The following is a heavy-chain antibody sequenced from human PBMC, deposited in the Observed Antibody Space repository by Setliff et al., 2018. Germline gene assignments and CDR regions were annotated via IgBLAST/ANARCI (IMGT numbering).Heavy chain of an antibody. CDR3: ASFQGNHYYDSSGYYYFDY. CDR1: GGSISSHY. J-gene: IGHJ4*02. D-gene: IGHD3-22*01. Sequence: SETLSLTCTVSGGSISSHYWSWIRQPPGKGLEWIGSIYYSGSTNYNPSLKSRVTISVDTSKNQFSLKLSSVTAADTAVYYCASFQGNHYYDSSGYYYFDYWGQGTLVTVS. CDR2: IYYSGST. V-gene: IGHV4-59*08.